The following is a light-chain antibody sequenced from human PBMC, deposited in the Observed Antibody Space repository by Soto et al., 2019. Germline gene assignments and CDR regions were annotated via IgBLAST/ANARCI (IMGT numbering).Light chain of an antibody. J-gene: IGKJ1*01. CDR1: QGIGDW. CDR2: GVS. CDR3: QQSYSTT. Sequence: VGSSVSLICRASQGIGDWLAWYQPKPGKAPKLLIYGVSSLQSGVPSRFSGSGSGTDFTLTIRSLQPEDFATYYCQQSYSTTFGQGTKVDI. V-gene: IGKV1-39*01.